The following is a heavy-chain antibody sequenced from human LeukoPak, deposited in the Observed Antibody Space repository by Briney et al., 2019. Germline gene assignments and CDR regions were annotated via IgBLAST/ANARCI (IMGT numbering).Heavy chain of an antibody. CDR1: GYTFTSYS. Sequence: ASVKVSCKASGYTFTSYSMNWVRQAPGQGLEYMGWINANTGNPTYAQGFTGRFVFSLDTSVSTAYLQISSLKAEDTAVYYCAREVVVVAARDETDAFDIWGQGTMVTVSS. J-gene: IGHJ3*02. V-gene: IGHV7-4-1*02. D-gene: IGHD2-15*01. CDR3: AREVVVVAARDETDAFDI. CDR2: INANTGNP.